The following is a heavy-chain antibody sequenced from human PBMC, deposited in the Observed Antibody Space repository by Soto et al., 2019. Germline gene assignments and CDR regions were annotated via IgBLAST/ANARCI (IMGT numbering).Heavy chain of an antibody. CDR3: AKVKTPDGGSSHYYYYYMDV. V-gene: IGHV3-23*01. J-gene: IGHJ6*03. CDR1: GFTFSSYA. D-gene: IGHD2-15*01. Sequence: PGGSLRLSWAASGFTFSSYAMIWIRQAPGKGLEWVSAISGSGGSTYYADSVKGRFTISIDNSKNTLYLQMNSLRAEDTAVYYCAKVKTPDGGSSHYYYYYMDVWGKGTTVTVSS. CDR2: ISGSGGST.